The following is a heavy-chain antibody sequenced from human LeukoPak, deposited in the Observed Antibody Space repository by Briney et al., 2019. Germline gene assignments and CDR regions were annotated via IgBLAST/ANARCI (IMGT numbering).Heavy chain of an antibody. CDR2: ISGSGGST. Sequence: GGSLRLSCAASGFTFSSYAMSWVRQAPGKGLEWVSAISGSGGSTYYADSVKGRFTISRDNSKNTLYLPMNSLRAEDTAVYYCAMGVVAATINWFDPWGQGTLVTVSS. CDR1: GFTFSSYA. J-gene: IGHJ5*02. V-gene: IGHV3-23*01. CDR3: AMGVVAATINWFDP. D-gene: IGHD2-15*01.